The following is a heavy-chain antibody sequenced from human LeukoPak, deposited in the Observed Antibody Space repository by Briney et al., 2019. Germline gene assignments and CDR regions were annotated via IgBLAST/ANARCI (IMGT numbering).Heavy chain of an antibody. Sequence: SETLSLTCTVSGGSISSYYWSWIRQPPGKGLEWIGYIYYSGSTNYNPSLKSRVTISVDTSKNQFSLKLSSVTAADTAVYYCAREDIVATYGMDAWGQGTTVTVSS. CDR3: AREDIVATYGMDA. CDR1: GGSISSYY. D-gene: IGHD5-12*01. CDR2: IYYSGST. J-gene: IGHJ6*02. V-gene: IGHV4-59*01.